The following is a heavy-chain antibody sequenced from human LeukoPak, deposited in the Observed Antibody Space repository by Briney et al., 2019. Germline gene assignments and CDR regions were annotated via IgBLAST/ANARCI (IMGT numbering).Heavy chain of an antibody. CDR2: IKTDGSST. D-gene: IGHD4-23*01. CDR3: ARDYGGSSPFDY. CDR1: GFTFSNYW. J-gene: IGHJ4*02. Sequence: GGSLRLSCAASGFTFSNYWMHWVRQVPGKGLMWVSRIKTDGSSTSYADSVKGRFTISRDNSKNTLYLQMNSLRAEDTAVYYCARDYGGSSPFDYWGQGTLVTVSS. V-gene: IGHV3-74*01.